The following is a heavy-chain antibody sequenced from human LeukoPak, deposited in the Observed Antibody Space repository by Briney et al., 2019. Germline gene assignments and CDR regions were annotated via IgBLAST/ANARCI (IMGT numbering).Heavy chain of an antibody. Sequence: GGSLRLSCAASGFTFSSYSMEWVRQAPGKGLEWVSHISSSSSTIFYADSVKGRFTISRDNAKNSLYLQMNSLRDEDTAVYYCARDYPYYYDSSGYRNAFDIWGQGTMVTVSS. D-gene: IGHD3-22*01. CDR3: ARDYPYYYDSSGYRNAFDI. V-gene: IGHV3-48*02. CDR2: ISSSSSTI. J-gene: IGHJ3*02. CDR1: GFTFSSYS.